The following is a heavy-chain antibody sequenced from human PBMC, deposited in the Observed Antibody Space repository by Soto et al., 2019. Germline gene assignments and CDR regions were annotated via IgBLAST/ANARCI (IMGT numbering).Heavy chain of an antibody. CDR3: AKDRESDYYYYGMDV. V-gene: IGHV3-23*01. CDR2: ISGSGGST. CDR1: GFTFSSYA. Sequence: GGSLRLSCAASGFTFSSYAMSWVRQAPGKGLEWVSAISGSGGSTYYADSVKGRFTISRDNSKNTLYLQMNSLRAEDTAVYYCAKDRESDYYYYGMDVWGQGTTVTVSS. D-gene: IGHD3-10*01. J-gene: IGHJ6*02.